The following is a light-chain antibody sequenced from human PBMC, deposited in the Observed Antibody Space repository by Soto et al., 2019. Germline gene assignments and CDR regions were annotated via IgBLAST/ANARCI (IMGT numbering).Light chain of an antibody. V-gene: IGLV2-18*02. CDR1: NSDVGSYNR. CDR3: NSYTGSSTYV. Sequence: QPVLTQPPSVSGSPGQSVAISCTGTNSDVGSYNRVSWYQQPPGAAPKLMIYEVSNRPSGVPDRFSGSKSGNTASLTISGLQAEDEADYYCNSYTGSSTYVFGTGTKLTVL. CDR2: EVS. J-gene: IGLJ1*01.